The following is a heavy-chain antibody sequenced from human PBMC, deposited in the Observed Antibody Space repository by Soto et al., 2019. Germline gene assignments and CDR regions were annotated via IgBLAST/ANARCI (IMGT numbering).Heavy chain of an antibody. CDR2: IYPGVSDT. Sequence: GESLKISCKGSGYSFASYWIGWVRQMPGKGLEWMGLIYPGVSDTRYSPSFQGQVTISADKSISTAYLQWSSLKASDTAMYYCAVTSVILTGYYTRALDYWGQGTLVTVSS. D-gene: IGHD3-9*01. CDR3: AVTSVILTGYYTRALDY. CDR1: GYSFASYW. J-gene: IGHJ4*02. V-gene: IGHV5-51*01.